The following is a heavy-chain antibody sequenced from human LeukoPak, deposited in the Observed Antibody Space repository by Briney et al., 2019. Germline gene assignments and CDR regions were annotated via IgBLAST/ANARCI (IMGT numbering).Heavy chain of an antibody. CDR2: IKPSGGDT. J-gene: IGHJ3*02. D-gene: IGHD5-24*01. CDR1: GYTFTDYN. Sequence: ASVKVSCKTSGYTFTDYNLHWVRQAPGPRLEWMGIIKPSGGDTSYAQTLQGRVFMTRDTSTSTVYMELHSLKSEDTAVYYCARVRDGYNDAYDIWGQGTMVTVSS. CDR3: ARVRDGYNDAYDI. V-gene: IGHV1-46*04.